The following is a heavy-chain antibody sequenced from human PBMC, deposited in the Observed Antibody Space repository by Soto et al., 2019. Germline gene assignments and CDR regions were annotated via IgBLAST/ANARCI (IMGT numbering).Heavy chain of an antibody. CDR3: ARLLTEGATFREDAFDL. J-gene: IGHJ3*01. CDR1: RYTFTSHG. Sequence: QVQLVQSGGDVKTPGASVKVSCTTFRYTFTSHGIAWVRQAPGQGLEWMGWISTFNGKTDYAQKFQGRVTMTADTLKSNVHMELGSLRSDDTAVYYCARLLTEGATFREDAFDLWGQGTKVTVSS. CDR2: ISTFNGKT. D-gene: IGHD1-26*01. V-gene: IGHV1-18*01.